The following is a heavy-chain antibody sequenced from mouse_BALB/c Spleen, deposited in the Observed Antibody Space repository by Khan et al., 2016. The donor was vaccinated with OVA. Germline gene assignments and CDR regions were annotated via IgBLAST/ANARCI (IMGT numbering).Heavy chain of an antibody. CDR2: ILPGSNSS. Sequence: VQLQQSGAELMKPGASVKISCKATGYTFSSYWIEWVKQRPGHGLEWIGEILPGSNSSNYNERFKGKSTITADTSSNTAYRQLSSLTSEDSAIYYCARGNYYGSTSWFGYWGQGTLVTVSA. CDR1: GYTFSSYW. V-gene: IGHV1-9*01. CDR3: ARGNYYGSTSWFGY. D-gene: IGHD1-1*01. J-gene: IGHJ3*01.